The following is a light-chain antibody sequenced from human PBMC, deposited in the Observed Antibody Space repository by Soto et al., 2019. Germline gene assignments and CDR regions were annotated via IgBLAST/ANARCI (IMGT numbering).Light chain of an antibody. CDR2: GDS. V-gene: IGLV1-40*01. CDR3: QSNDNGLSGSDV. Sequence: VLTQPPSVSGAPGQRVTISCTGSSSNIGAGYDVNWYQQLPETAPKLLIFGDSNRPSGVPDRFSGSKSGTSASLVITGLQADDEADYYCQSNDNGLSGSDVFGNGTKVTVL. J-gene: IGLJ1*01. CDR1: SSNIGAGYD.